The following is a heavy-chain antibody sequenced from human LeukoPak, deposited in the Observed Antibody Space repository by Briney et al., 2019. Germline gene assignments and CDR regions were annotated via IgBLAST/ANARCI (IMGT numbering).Heavy chain of an antibody. Sequence: PSETLSLTCTLSGGSISSSDYYWGWIRQPPGKGLEWIGSIHYSGSTYYNPSLKSRVTISIDTSKNQFSLKLSSVTAADTAVFYCANVPVAGTPLPYWGQGTLVTVSS. CDR3: ANVPVAGTPLPY. J-gene: IGHJ4*02. CDR1: GGSISSSDYY. D-gene: IGHD6-19*01. CDR2: IHYSGST. V-gene: IGHV4-39*07.